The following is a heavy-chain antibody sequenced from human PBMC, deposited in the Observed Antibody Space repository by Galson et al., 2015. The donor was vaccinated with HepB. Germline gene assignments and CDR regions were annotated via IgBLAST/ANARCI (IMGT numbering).Heavy chain of an antibody. CDR3: ARGALVGVVGGSQNNWFAP. CDR1: GYTFSTYS. V-gene: IGHV1-18*01. CDR2: ISPYNRDT. J-gene: IGHJ5*02. D-gene: IGHD2-15*01. Sequence: QSGAEVKKPGESLKTSCKASGYTFSTYSITWVRQAPGQGLEWMGWISPYNRDTKYARKFQGRVTMTTDTFTSTAYMELRSLRSDDTAFYYCARGALVGVVGGSQNNWFAPWGQGTLVTVSS.